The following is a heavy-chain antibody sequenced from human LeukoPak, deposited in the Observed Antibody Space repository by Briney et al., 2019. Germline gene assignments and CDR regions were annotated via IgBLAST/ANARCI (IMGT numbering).Heavy chain of an antibody. CDR1: GYTFTSYG. CDR3: AKDMGVPAGCDVDCYSRFFQH. J-gene: IGHJ1*01. V-gene: IGHV1-18*01. CDR2: ISAYNGNT. Sequence: ASVKVSCKASGYTFTSYGISWVRQAPGQGLEWMGWISAYNGNTNYAQKLQGRVTMTTDTSTSTAYMELRSLRSDDTAVYYCAKDMGVPAGCDVDCYSRFFQHWGQGTLVTVSS. D-gene: IGHD2-21*02.